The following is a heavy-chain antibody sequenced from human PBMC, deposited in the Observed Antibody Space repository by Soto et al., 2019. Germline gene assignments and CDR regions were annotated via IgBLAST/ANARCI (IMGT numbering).Heavy chain of an antibody. J-gene: IGHJ4*02. CDR3: AKDQGWLQSGPFDY. CDR2: ISGSGGST. Sequence: PGWSLRLSCAASGFTFISYAMSWARQAPGKGLEWVSAISGSGGSTYYADSVKGRFTISRDNSKNTLYLQMNSLRAEDTAVYYCAKDQGWLQSGPFDYWGQGTLVTVSS. V-gene: IGHV3-23*01. CDR1: GFTFISYA. D-gene: IGHD5-12*01.